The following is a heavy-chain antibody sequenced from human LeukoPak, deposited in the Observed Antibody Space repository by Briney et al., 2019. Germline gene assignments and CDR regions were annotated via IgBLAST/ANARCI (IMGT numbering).Heavy chain of an antibody. Sequence: GGSLRLSCAASGFTFSSYAMHWVRQAPGKGLEWVSVISSNGNTKYYADSVKGRFTVSRDNSKNTLYLQMDSLRAEDTAVYYCAKGGSNNWSFDNWGQGTLVTVSS. CDR1: GFTFSSYA. D-gene: IGHD1-1*01. J-gene: IGHJ4*02. V-gene: IGHV3-30-3*01. CDR3: AKGGSNNWSFDN. CDR2: ISSNGNTK.